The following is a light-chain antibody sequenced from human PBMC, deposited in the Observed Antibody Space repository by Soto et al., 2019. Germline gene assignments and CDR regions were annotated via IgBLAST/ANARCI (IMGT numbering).Light chain of an antibody. J-gene: IGLJ3*02. Sequence: ELTQPPSVSVAPGKTARITCGGNNIGSKSVHWYQQKPGQAPVLVIYYDSDRPSGIPERFSGSNSGNTATLTISRVEAGDEADYYCQVWDSSSAHPVFGGGTKLTVL. V-gene: IGLV3-21*04. CDR3: QVWDSSSAHPV. CDR2: YDS. CDR1: NIGSKS.